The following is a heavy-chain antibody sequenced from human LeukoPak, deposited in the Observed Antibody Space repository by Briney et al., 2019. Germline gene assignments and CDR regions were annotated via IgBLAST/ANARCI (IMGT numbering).Heavy chain of an antibody. CDR1: GFTFSSYW. CDR2: VTGSGATT. CDR3: AKAHERYYLDY. J-gene: IGHJ4*02. V-gene: IGHV3-23*01. Sequence: PGGSLRLSCAASGFTFSSYWMHWVRQAPGKGLVWVSTVTGSGATTYYADSVKGRFTISRDNSKNTLYLQMNSLRAEDTAVYYCAKAHERYYLDYWGQGTLVTVSS.